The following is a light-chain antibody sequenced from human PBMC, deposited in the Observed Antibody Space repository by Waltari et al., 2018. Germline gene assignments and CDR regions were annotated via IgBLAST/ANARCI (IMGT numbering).Light chain of an antibody. V-gene: IGKV1-5*01. Sequence: DIQMTQSPSTLSASVGDRVTITSRASQSISSWLAWYQQKPGKAPKLLIYDASSLEIGVPSRFSGSRSGTEFTLTISSLQPDDFATYYCQQYNTYSGTFGQGTKVEVK. CDR3: QQYNTYSGT. CDR2: DAS. CDR1: QSISSW. J-gene: IGKJ1*01.